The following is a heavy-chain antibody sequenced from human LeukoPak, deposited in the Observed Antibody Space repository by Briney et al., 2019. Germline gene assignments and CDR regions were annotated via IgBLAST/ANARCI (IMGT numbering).Heavy chain of an antibody. V-gene: IGHV1-2*02. CDR1: GYTFTGYY. D-gene: IGHD3-10*01. CDR3: ARASMVRGVIHT. J-gene: IGHJ5*02. CDR2: INPNSGGT. Sequence: ASVKVSCKASGYTFTGYYMHWVRQAPGQGLEWMGWINPNSGGTNYAQKFQGRVTMTRDTSISTAYMELSRLRSDDTAVYYCARASMVRGVIHTWGQGTLVTVSS.